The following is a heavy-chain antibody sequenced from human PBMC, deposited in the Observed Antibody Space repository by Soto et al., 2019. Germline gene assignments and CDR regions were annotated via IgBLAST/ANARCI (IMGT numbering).Heavy chain of an antibody. CDR2: MNPNSGNT. Sequence: ASVKVSCKASGYTFTSYGINWVRQATGQGLEWMGWMNPNSGNTGYAQKFQGRVTMTRNTSISTAYMELSSLRSEDTAVYYCARGGIVGAAYYYYYGMDVWGQGTTVIVSS. CDR3: ARGGIVGAAYYYYYGMDV. D-gene: IGHD1-26*01. J-gene: IGHJ6*02. CDR1: GYTFTSYG. V-gene: IGHV1-8*02.